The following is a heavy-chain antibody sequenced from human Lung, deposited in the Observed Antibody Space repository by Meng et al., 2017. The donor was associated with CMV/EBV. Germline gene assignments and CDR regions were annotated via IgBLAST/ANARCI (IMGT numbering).Heavy chain of an antibody. CDR1: GFTFSSFT. D-gene: IGHD6-25*01. CDR3: ARLGQYSSDAGYFAD. J-gene: IGHJ4*02. CDR2: ISSSSSYI. V-gene: IGHV3-21*01. Sequence: GGSLRLXCAASGFTFSSFTMNWVRQAPGKGLEWISSISSSSSYIYYPDSVRGRFTISRDNAQNSLYLQMSSLRAEDTAVYYCARLGQYSSDAGYFADWGQGAXVTVSS.